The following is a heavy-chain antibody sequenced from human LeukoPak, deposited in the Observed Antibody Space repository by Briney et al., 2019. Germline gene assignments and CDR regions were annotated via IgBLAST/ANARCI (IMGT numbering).Heavy chain of an antibody. J-gene: IGHJ6*03. V-gene: IGHV3-74*01. CDR1: GFTLRSYW. CDR3: AREVEKVPPARGVYYYYYMDV. Sequence: GGSLKLSCAASGFTLRSYWMYWVRQAPGKGLVWVSRINSDGRTTHYAESVKGRSTISRDNAKNTLYLQMNSLRAEDTAVYYCAREVEKVPPARGVYYYYYMDVWGKGTSVTVSS. CDR2: INSDGRTT. D-gene: IGHD2-2*01.